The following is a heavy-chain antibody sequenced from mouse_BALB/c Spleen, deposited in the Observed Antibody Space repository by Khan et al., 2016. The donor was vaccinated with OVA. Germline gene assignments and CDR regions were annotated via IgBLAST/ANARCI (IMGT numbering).Heavy chain of an antibody. Sequence: EVKLLESGPGLVKPSQSLSLTCTVTGYSITSGYGWNLIRQFPGNQLEWMGYISYSGSTNYNPSLKSRIFITRDTSKNQFFLQLNYVTTEDTATYYCARTARIKYWGQGTTLTVSS. J-gene: IGHJ2*01. CDR1: GYSITSGYG. CDR2: ISYSGST. CDR3: ARTARIKY. D-gene: IGHD1-2*01. V-gene: IGHV3-2*02.